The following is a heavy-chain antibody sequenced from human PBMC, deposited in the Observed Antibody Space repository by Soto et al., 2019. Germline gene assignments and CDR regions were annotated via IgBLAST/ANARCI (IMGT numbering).Heavy chain of an antibody. Sequence: SETLSLTCAVYGGSFSGYYWSWIRQPPGKGLEWIGEINHSGSTNYNPSLKSRVTISVDTSKNQFSLKLSSVTAADTAVYYCARVVSRNVSYYYGSGSEPLDYWGRGSLVTVSS. J-gene: IGHJ4*02. CDR1: GGSFSGYY. CDR2: INHSGST. D-gene: IGHD3-10*01. V-gene: IGHV4-34*01. CDR3: ARVVSRNVSYYYGSGSEPLDY.